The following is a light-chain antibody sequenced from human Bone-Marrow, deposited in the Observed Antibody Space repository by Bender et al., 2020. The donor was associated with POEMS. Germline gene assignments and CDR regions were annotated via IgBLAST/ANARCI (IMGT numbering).Light chain of an antibody. CDR1: NSDIGTYNS. CDR2: DFS. CDR3: SSWDDSLSGWV. V-gene: IGLV2-14*03. J-gene: IGLJ3*02. Sequence: QSALTQPASVSGSPGQSITISCTGTNSDIGTYNSASWYQHHPGKAPKVLIYDFSERPSGVPARFSGSKSGTSASLAISDIQSEDEGDYYCSSWDDSLSGWVFGGGTKLTVL.